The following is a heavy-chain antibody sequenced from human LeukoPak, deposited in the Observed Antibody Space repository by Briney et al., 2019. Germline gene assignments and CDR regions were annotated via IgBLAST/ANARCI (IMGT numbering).Heavy chain of an antibody. J-gene: IGHJ5*02. CDR1: GGSISSYY. CDR2: IYYSGST. V-gene: IGHV4-59*01. CDR3: ARDYYDSSGYSWLDP. Sequence: SETLSLTCTVSGGSISSYYWSWIRQPPGKGLEWIGYIYYSGSTNYNPSLKSRVTISVDTSKNQFSLKLSSVTAADTAVYYCARDYYDSSGYSWLDPWGQGTLVTVSS. D-gene: IGHD3-22*01.